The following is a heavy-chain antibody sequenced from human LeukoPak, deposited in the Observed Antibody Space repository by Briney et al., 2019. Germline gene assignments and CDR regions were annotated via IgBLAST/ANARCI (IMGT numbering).Heavy chain of an antibody. CDR1: GYSISSGYY. V-gene: IGHV4-38-2*02. J-gene: IGHJ6*03. Sequence: SETLSLTCTVSGYSISSGYYWGWIRQPPGKGLEWIGSIYHSGSTYYNPSLKSRVTISVDTSKNQFSLKLSSVTAADTAVYYCARGDMGGPRDYYYYYMDVWGKGTTVTISS. D-gene: IGHD3-16*01. CDR2: IYHSGST. CDR3: ARGDMGGPRDYYYYYMDV.